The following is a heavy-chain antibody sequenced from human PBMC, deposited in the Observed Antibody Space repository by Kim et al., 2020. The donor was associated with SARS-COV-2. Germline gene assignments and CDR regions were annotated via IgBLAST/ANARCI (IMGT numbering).Heavy chain of an antibody. Sequence: ASVKVSCKASGYTFTSYAMHWVRQAPGQRLEWMGWINAGNGNTKYSQKFQGRVTITRDTSASTAYMGLSSLRSEDTAVYYCAREVGGYSYGYFDYWGQGTLVTVSS. CDR1: GYTFTSYA. D-gene: IGHD5-18*01. V-gene: IGHV1-3*01. CDR2: INAGNGNT. CDR3: AREVGGYSYGYFDY. J-gene: IGHJ4*02.